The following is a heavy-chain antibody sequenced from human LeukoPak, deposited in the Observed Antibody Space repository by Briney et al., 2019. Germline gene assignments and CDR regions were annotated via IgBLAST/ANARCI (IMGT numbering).Heavy chain of an antibody. CDR1: GYTFTNYH. D-gene: IGHD4-17*01. CDR3: ARYGHSPFFDY. CDR2: INPSGGST. J-gene: IGHJ4*02. Sequence: GASVKVSCMASGYTFTNYHMNWVRQAPGQGLEWMGIINPSGGSTTNAQKFQGRVIMTRDMSTSTVYMELSSLRSEDTAVYFCARYGHSPFFDYWGQGTLVIVSS. V-gene: IGHV1-46*01.